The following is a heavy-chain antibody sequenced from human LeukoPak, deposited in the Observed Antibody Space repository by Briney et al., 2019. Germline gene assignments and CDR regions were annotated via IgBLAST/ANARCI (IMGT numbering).Heavy chain of an antibody. CDR3: AKAGSGSYYLFDY. V-gene: IGHV3-23*01. J-gene: IGHJ4*02. CDR1: GFTFSSYA. Sequence: GGSLRLSCAASGFTFSSYAMSWVRQAPGKGLEWVSAISGSGGSTYYADSVKGRFTISGDNSKNTLYLQMNSLRAEDTAVYYCAKAGSGSYYLFDYWGQGTLVTVSS. D-gene: IGHD3-10*01. CDR2: ISGSGGST.